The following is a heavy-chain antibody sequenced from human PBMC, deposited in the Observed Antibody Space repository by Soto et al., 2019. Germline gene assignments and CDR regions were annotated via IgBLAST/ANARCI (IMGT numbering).Heavy chain of an antibody. CDR2: ISGGDDKT. J-gene: IGHJ6*02. D-gene: IGHD3-3*01. CDR1: GFNFMTYA. V-gene: IGHV3-23*01. CDR3: VKDWSGKNCTCMDV. Sequence: GGSLRLSCAASGFNFMTYAMTWVRQGPGMGLEWVSTISGGDDKTYYADSVKGRFIVSRDNSKNTLFLQMNSLRAEDAAIYYCVKDWSGKNCTCMDVWGQGTTVTVSS.